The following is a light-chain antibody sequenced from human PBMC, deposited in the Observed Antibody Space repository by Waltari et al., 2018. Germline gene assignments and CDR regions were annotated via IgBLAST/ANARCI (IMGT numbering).Light chain of an antibody. J-gene: IGKJ5*01. CDR3: QQYDNLIT. Sequence: EIVVTQSPAALSLSPGDRVTISCRACQSVRNNFAWYQQKPGQAPRLLIFDASTTAPCIPARFKGSGSGTEFTLTINTLQSEDFGIYYFQQYDNLITFGQGTRLEIK. V-gene: IGKV3D-15*01. CDR2: DAS. CDR1: QSVRNN.